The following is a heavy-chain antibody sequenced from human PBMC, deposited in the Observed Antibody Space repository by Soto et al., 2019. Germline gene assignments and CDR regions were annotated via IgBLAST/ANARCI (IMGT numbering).Heavy chain of an antibody. J-gene: IGHJ3*02. CDR3: ARRDYGDYVDAFDI. D-gene: IGHD4-17*01. CDR2: INPNSGGT. Sequence: AASVKVSCKASGYTFTGYYMHWVRQAPGQGLEWMGWINPNSGGTNYAQKFQGWVTMTRDTSISTAYMELSRLRSDDTAVCYCARRDYGDYVDAFDIWGQGTMVTVSS. CDR1: GYTFTGYY. V-gene: IGHV1-2*04.